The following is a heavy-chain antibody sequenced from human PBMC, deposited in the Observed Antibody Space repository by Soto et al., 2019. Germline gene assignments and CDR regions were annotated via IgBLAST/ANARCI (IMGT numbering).Heavy chain of an antibody. Sequence: PSETLSLTCTVSGGSVSSGSYYWSWIRQPPGKGLEWIEYIYYSGSTNYDPSPKSRVTISVDTSKNQFSLKLSSVTAADTAVYYCARDGGYDGIDYWGQGALVTVSS. J-gene: IGHJ4*02. CDR2: IYYSGST. D-gene: IGHD3-22*01. V-gene: IGHV4-61*01. CDR1: GGSVSSGSYY. CDR3: ARDGGYDGIDY.